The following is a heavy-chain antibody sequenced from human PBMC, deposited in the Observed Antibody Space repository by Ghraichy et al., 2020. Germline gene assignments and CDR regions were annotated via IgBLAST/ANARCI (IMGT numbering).Heavy chain of an antibody. D-gene: IGHD4-17*01. CDR3: AKDRGDYVFSYYYYGMDV. J-gene: IGHJ6*02. CDR2: ISYDGSNK. Sequence: GGSLRLSCAASGFTFSSYGMHWVRQAPGKGLEWVAVISYDGSNKYYADSVKGRFTISRDNSKNTLYLQMNSLRAEDTAVYYCAKDRGDYVFSYYYYGMDVWGQGTTVTVSS. V-gene: IGHV3-30*18. CDR1: GFTFSSYG.